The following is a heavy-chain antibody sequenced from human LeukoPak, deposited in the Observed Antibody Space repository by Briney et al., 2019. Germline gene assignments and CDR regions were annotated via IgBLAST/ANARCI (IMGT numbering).Heavy chain of an antibody. V-gene: IGHV4-61*01. D-gene: IGHD3-10*01. CDR1: GGSVSSGSYY. CDR3: ASQYYYGGDTYYFDY. Sequence: SETLSLTCTVSGGSVSSGSYYWSWIWQPPGKGLEWIGYIYYSGSTNYNPSLKSRVTISVDTSKNQFSLKLSSVTAADTAVYYCASQYYYGGDTYYFDYWGQGTLVTVSS. J-gene: IGHJ4*02. CDR2: IYYSGST.